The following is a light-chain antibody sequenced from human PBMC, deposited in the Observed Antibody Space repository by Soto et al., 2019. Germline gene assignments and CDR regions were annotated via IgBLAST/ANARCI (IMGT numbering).Light chain of an antibody. V-gene: IGKV3-20*01. CDR1: QSVSSSY. J-gene: IGKJ1*01. CDR2: GAS. Sequence: DIVLCLPPGTLSLSPGERATLSCRASQSVSSSYLAWYQQKPGQAPRLLIYGASNRATGIPDRFSGSGSGTDFTLTISRLEPEDFAVYYCQQYGSSGTFGQGTKV. CDR3: QQYGSSGT.